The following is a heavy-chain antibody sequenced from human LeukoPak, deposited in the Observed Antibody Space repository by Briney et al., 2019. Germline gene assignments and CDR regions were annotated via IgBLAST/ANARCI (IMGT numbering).Heavy chain of an antibody. CDR3: ARAPMGTAALY. J-gene: IGHJ4*02. D-gene: IGHD2-2*01. CDR1: GYTFSNFD. V-gene: IGHV1-8*02. CDR2: MNPVSGDA. Sequence: ASVKVSCKASGYTFSNFDINWVRQAPGQGLEWMGWMNPVSGDAGSAQKFQGRVTLTRNTSISTAYMELSSLRSDDTALYYCARAPMGTAALYWGLGTLVTVSS.